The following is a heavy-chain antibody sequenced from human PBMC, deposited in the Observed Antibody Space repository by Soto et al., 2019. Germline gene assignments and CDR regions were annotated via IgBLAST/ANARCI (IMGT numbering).Heavy chain of an antibody. CDR2: ISYDGSNK. V-gene: IGHV3-30*18. CDR1: GFTFSSYG. CDR3: AKGSYFDY. Sequence: QVQLVESGGGVVQPGRSLRLSCAASGFTFSSYGMHWVRQAPGKGLEWVAVISYDGSNKYYADSVKGRFTISRDNSKNTLYLQMNSLRAEDKAVYYCAKGSYFDYWGQGTLVTVSS. J-gene: IGHJ4*02.